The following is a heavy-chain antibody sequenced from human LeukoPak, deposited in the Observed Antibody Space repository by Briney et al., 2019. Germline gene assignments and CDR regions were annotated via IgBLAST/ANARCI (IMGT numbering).Heavy chain of an antibody. Sequence: RGESLKISCKGSGYSFTSYWIGWVRQMPGKGLEGMGIIYPGDSDTRYSPSFQGQVTISADKSISTAYLQWSSLKASDTAMYYCARLGHCSSTSCSPEEYYGMDIWGQGTTVTVSS. CDR2: IYPGDSDT. D-gene: IGHD2-2*01. CDR3: ARLGHCSSTSCSPEEYYGMDI. V-gene: IGHV5-51*01. CDR1: GYSFTSYW. J-gene: IGHJ6*02.